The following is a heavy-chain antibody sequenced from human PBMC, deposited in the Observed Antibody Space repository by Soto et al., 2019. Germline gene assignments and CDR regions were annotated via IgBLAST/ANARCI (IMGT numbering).Heavy chain of an antibody. CDR2: MNGSGGST. J-gene: IGHJ4*02. CDR1: GFNFSNYA. D-gene: IGHD3-10*01. Sequence: EVRLLESGGGLVQPGGSLRLSCAASGFNFSNYAMTWVRQAPGKGLEWVSGMNGSGGSTSSADSVKGRFAISRDNSKNTLYLEMNSLRDGDTAVYYCAREFSAGKGSPPDYWGQGTLVTVSS. CDR3: AREFSAGKGSPPDY. V-gene: IGHV3-23*01.